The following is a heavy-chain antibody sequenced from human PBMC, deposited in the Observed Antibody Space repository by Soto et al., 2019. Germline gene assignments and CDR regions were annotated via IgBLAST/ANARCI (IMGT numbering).Heavy chain of an antibody. D-gene: IGHD2-21*01. Sequence: SETLSLTCAVSGYSISSSNWWSWIRQPPGKGLEWIGYIYYSGTTYYNPSLKSRVTISVDTSKNQFSLKLSSVTAADTAVYYCARGVIHWGQGTLVTVSS. CDR2: IYYSGTT. CDR1: GYSISSSNW. CDR3: ARGVIH. V-gene: IGHV4-28*03. J-gene: IGHJ4*02.